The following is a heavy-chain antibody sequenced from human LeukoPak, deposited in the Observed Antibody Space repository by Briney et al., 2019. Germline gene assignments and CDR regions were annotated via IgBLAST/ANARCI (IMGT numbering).Heavy chain of an antibody. J-gene: IGHJ4*02. CDR1: GFTFSSYG. V-gene: IGHV3-30*02. Sequence: GSLRLSCAASGFTFSSYGMHWVRQAPGKGLEWVAFIRSDGSTVYNADSVKGRFTISRDNSKSTVYLQMNSLRDEDTAVYYCAKDHPVFEYWGQGTLVTVSS. CDR3: AKDHPVFEY. CDR2: IRSDGSTV.